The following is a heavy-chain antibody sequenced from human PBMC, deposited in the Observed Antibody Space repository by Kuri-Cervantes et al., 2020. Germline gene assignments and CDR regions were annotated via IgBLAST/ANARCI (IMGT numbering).Heavy chain of an antibody. Sequence: GGSLRLSCAASGFTFRYAWMNWVRQAPGKGLEWVSVIYSGGSTYYADSVKGRFTISRDNSKNTLYLQMNSLRAEDTAVYYCARGYSGYDSVFDYWGQGTLVTVSS. CDR1: GFTFRYAW. CDR2: IYSGGST. J-gene: IGHJ4*02. CDR3: ARGYSGYDSVFDY. V-gene: IGHV3-53*01. D-gene: IGHD5-12*01.